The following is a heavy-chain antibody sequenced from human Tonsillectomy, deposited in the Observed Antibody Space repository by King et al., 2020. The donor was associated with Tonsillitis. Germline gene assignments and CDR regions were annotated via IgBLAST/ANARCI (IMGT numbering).Heavy chain of an antibody. J-gene: IGHJ3*02. CDR1: GFSFSNYA. CDR2: ISYDGSNK. V-gene: IGHV3-30-3*01. Sequence: VQLVESGGGVVQPGRSLRLSCAASGFSFSNYAMHWVRQAPGKGLEWVAVISYDGSNKYYADSVKGRFTISRDNSKNTLYLQMNSLRPEDTAVYYCAREVDYGELGAFDIWGQGTMVTVSS. CDR3: AREVDYGELGAFDI. D-gene: IGHD4-17*01.